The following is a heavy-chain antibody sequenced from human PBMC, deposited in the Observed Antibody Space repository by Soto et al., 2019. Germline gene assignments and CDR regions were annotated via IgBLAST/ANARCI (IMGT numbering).Heavy chain of an antibody. J-gene: IGHJ5*02. Sequence: QVHLVESGXXXVKSGESPRLSCAASRFSFXXXXXSWIRQAPGKGLDWISYTSPYSNTIYYADSVKGRFVISRDDTTNSLYLQMDSLRADDTAVYYCARDDYTYGVSWGQGTLVTVSS. V-gene: IGHV3-11*01. D-gene: IGHD5-18*01. CDR2: TSPYSNTI. CDR3: ARDDYTYGVS. CDR1: RFSFXXXX.